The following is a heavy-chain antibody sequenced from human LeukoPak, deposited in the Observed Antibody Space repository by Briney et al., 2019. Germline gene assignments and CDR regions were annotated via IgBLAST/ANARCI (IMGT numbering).Heavy chain of an antibody. CDR3: AKDYSSHQYYYGSGIEGSFFDY. Sequence: RSGGSLRLSCAASGFTFSSYSMSWVRQAPGKGLEWVSVISGSGGDTFYADSVKGRFTISRDNSKNTLYLQMNSLRAEDTAVYYCAKDYSSHQYYYGSGIEGSFFDYWGQGTLVTVSS. D-gene: IGHD3-10*01. CDR2: ISGSGGDT. CDR1: GFTFSSYS. V-gene: IGHV3-23*01. J-gene: IGHJ4*02.